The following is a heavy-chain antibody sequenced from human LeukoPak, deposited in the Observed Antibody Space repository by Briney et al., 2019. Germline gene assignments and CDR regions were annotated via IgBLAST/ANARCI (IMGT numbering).Heavy chain of an antibody. CDR3: ARAEGYCSSTSCMAFDI. J-gene: IGHJ3*02. V-gene: IGHV4-4*07. D-gene: IGHD2-2*01. CDR1: GASISSYY. Sequence: SETLSLTCTVSGASISSYYWSWIRQPAGKGLEWIGRIYTSGSTNYNPSLKSRVTMSVDTSKNQFSLKLSSVTAADTAVYYCARAEGYCSSTSCMAFDIWGQGTMVTVSS. CDR2: IYTSGST.